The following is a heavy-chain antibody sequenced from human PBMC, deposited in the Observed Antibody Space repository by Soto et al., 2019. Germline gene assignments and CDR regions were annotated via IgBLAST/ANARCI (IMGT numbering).Heavy chain of an antibody. CDR3: ARNYYDSSGYPYFDY. Sequence: GASVKVSCKASGYTFTSYDMNWVRQATGQGLEWMGWMNPNSGNTDYAQKFQGRVTMTRNTSISTAYMELSSLRSEDTAVYYCARNYYDSSGYPYFDYWGQGALVTVSS. D-gene: IGHD3-22*01. J-gene: IGHJ4*02. CDR1: GYTFTSYD. V-gene: IGHV1-8*01. CDR2: MNPNSGNT.